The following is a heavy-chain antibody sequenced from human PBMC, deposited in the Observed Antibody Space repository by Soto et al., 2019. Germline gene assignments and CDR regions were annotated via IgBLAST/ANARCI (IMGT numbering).Heavy chain of an antibody. D-gene: IGHD2-15*01. CDR3: ASNVAADDAVDV. J-gene: IGHJ3*01. CDR1: GGSISSGGYS. Sequence: QLQLQESGSGLVKPSQTLSLTCADSGGSISSGGYSWTWIRQPPGKGMEWIGYIYHSGNTYYNPSLKSRVTISGDRSKNQFTLHMSSVTAADTAVYYCASNVAADDAVDVWGQGTMVTFSS. CDR2: IYHSGNT. V-gene: IGHV4-30-2*01.